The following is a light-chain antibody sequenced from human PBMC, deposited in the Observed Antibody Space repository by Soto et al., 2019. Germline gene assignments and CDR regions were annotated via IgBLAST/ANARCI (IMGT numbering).Light chain of an antibody. V-gene: IGKV3-20*01. J-gene: IGKJ4*01. Sequence: EIVLTQSPATLSLSPGERATLSCRASQDINTYLAWYQQKPGQAPRLLIYGASGRATGIPDRFSGSGSGTDFTLTISRLEPEDFAVYYCQQSGISPLTFGGGTKVDIK. CDR1: QDINTY. CDR3: QQSGISPLT. CDR2: GAS.